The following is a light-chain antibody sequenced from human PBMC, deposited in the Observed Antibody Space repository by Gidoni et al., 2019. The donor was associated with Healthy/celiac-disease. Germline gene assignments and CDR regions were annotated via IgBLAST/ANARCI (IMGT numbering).Light chain of an antibody. CDR1: QSISSY. CDR2: AAS. Sequence: DIQMTQSPSSLSASVGDRVTITCRASQSISSYLNWYQQKPGKAPKHLIYAASSLQSGVPSRFSGSRSGTDFTLTISSLQPEDFATYYCQQSYSTPEGLTFGGGTKVEIK. CDR3: QQSYSTPEGLT. V-gene: IGKV1-39*01. J-gene: IGKJ4*02.